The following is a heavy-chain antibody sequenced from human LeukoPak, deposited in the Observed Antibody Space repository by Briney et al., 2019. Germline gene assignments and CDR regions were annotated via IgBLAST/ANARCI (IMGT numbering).Heavy chain of an antibody. V-gene: IGHV4-34*01. CDR3: ARDGGAAAGIWFDP. Sequence: SETLSLTCAVYGGSFSDYYWSWIRQPPGKGLEWIGEINHSGSTYYNPSLKSRVTISVDTSKNQFSLKLSSVTAADTAVYYCARDGGAAAGIWFDPWGQGTLVTVSS. D-gene: IGHD6-13*01. CDR1: GGSFSDYY. CDR2: INHSGST. J-gene: IGHJ5*02.